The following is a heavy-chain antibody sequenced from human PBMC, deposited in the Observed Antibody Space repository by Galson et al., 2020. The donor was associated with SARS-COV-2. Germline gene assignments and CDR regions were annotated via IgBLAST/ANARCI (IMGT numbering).Heavy chain of an antibody. Sequence: SETLSLTCAVYGGSFSGYYWSWIRQPPGKGLEWIGEINHSGSTNYNPSLKSRVTISVDTSKNQFSLKLSSVTAADTAVYYCARGDYDILTGYYFLDYWGQGTLVTVSS. V-gene: IGHV4-34*01. CDR3: ARGDYDILTGYYFLDY. CDR1: GGSFSGYY. CDR2: INHSGST. J-gene: IGHJ4*02. D-gene: IGHD3-9*01.